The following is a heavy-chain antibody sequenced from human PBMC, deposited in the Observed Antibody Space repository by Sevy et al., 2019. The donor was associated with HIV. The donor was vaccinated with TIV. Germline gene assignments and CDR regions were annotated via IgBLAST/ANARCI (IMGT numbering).Heavy chain of an antibody. CDR1: GDSVSSNSAA. CDR2: TYYRSKWYN. D-gene: IGHD4-17*01. J-gene: IGHJ4*02. V-gene: IGHV6-1*01. CDR3: ARGGVNDYGDSLLDY. Sequence: KQSQTLSLTCAISGDSVSSNSAAWNWIRQSPSRGLEWLGRTYYRSKWYNDYAVSVKSRITINPDTSKNQFSLQLNSVTPEDTAVYYCARGGVNDYGDSLLDYWGQGTLVTVSS.